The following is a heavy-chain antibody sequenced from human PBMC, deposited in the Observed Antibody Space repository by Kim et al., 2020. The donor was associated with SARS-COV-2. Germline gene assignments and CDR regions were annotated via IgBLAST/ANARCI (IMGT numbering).Heavy chain of an antibody. Sequence: SETLSLTCTVSGGSVSSGSYYWSWIRQPPGKGLEWIGYIYYSGSTNYNPSLKSRVTISVDTSKNQFSLKLSSVTAADTAVYYCARDYYDSSGPDDAFDI. CDR2: IYYSGST. CDR1: GGSVSSGSYY. J-gene: IGHJ3*02. CDR3: ARDYYDSSGPDDAFDI. D-gene: IGHD3-22*01. V-gene: IGHV4-61*01.